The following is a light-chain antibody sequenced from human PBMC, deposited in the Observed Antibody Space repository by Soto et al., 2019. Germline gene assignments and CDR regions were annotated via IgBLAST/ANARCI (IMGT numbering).Light chain of an antibody. CDR1: QGVTTY. V-gene: IGKV3-11*01. Sequence: ESVLTQSPATLSLSPGERATLSCRASQGVTTYLAGYQQKPGQAPRLLIYDASNRATGIPTRFSGSGSGTDFTLTISSLEPEDFAVYYCQQRSNWPTFGQGTKLEIK. J-gene: IGKJ2*01. CDR3: QQRSNWPT. CDR2: DAS.